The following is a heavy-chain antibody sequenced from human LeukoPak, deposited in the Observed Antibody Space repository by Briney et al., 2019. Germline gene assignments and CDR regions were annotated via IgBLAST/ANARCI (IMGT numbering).Heavy chain of an antibody. CDR2: VSHTGAT. J-gene: IGHJ3*01. V-gene: IGHV4-59*01. Sequence: SETLSLTCSVSGASINGYFWNWVRQTPEKGLEWIGYVSHTGATTSNPTLKSRVSITIDPSKSQISLSMTSVTAADSALYYCARDRRGSYYTFDLWGPGTIVSVS. CDR3: ARDRRGSYYTFDL. CDR1: GASINGYF. D-gene: IGHD1-26*01.